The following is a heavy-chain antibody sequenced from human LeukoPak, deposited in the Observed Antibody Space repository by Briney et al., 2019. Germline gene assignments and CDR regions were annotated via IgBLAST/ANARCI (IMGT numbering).Heavy chain of an antibody. CDR3: ARSAGGAFDI. Sequence: PSETLSLTCAVYGGSFSGYYWSWIRQPPGKGLEWIGYIYHSGSTYYNPSLKSRVTISVDRSKNQFSLKLSSVTAADTAVYYCARSAGGAFDIWGQGTMVTVSS. CDR2: IYHSGST. J-gene: IGHJ3*02. D-gene: IGHD3-10*01. CDR1: GGSFSGYY. V-gene: IGHV4-34*01.